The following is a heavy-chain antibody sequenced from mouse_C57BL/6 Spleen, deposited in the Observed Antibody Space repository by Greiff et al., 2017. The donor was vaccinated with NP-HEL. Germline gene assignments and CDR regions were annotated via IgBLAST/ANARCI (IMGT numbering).Heavy chain of an antibody. CDR2: INPSTGGT. V-gene: IGHV1-42*01. CDR1: GYSFTGYY. D-gene: IGHD1-1*01. Sequence: EVQLQQSGPELVKPGASVKISCKASGYSFTGYYMNWVKQSPEKSLEWIGEINPSTGGTTYNQKFKAKATLTVDKSSSTAYMQLKSLTSEDSAVYYCARNYGSSPWFAYWGQRTLVTVSA. J-gene: IGHJ3*01. CDR3: ARNYGSSPWFAY.